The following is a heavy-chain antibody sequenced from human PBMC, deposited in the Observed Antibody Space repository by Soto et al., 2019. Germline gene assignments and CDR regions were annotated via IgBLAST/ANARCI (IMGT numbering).Heavy chain of an antibody. V-gene: IGHV6-1*01. CDR1: GDSVSSDSAA. CDR2: TYYKSKWYN. J-gene: IGHJ3*02. Sequence: SQTLSLTCAISGDSVSSDSAAWSWIRQSPSRGLEWLGRTYYKSKWYNDYAVSVKSRITINPDTSKNQFSLQLNSVTPEDTAVYYCARASRNAFDIWGQGTMVTVSS. CDR3: ARASRNAFDI.